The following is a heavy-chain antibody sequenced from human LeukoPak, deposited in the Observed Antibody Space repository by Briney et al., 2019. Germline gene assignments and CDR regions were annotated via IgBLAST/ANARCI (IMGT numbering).Heavy chain of an antibody. CDR3: ARSLRVRGVPDYMDV. Sequence: GRSLRLSCAAAGFTFGSYWMGWVRHAPGKGREWVSFIHKKAIKYYPDPGRGRFTISKNNSKNMLYLQMNSLRAEDTAVYYCARSLRVRGVPDYMDVWGKGTTVTISS. J-gene: IGHJ6*03. V-gene: IGHV3-53*01. CDR2: IHKKAIK. CDR1: GFTFGSYW. D-gene: IGHD3-10*01.